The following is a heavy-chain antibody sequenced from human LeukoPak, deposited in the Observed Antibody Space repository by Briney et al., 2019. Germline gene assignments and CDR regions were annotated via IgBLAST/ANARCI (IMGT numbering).Heavy chain of an antibody. Sequence: GGSLRLSCAASGFTFDDYAMHWVRQAPGKGLEWVSGISWNSGSIGYADSVKGRFTISRDNSKNTLYLQMNSLRAEDTAVYYCAKDGRAVVTDFDYWGQGTLVTVSS. CDR3: AKDGRAVVTDFDY. V-gene: IGHV3-9*01. CDR1: GFTFDDYA. J-gene: IGHJ4*02. D-gene: IGHD2-15*01. CDR2: ISWNSGSI.